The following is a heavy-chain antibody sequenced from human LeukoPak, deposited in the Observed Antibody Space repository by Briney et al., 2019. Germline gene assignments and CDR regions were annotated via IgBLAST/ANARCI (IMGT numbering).Heavy chain of an antibody. D-gene: IGHD6-25*01. V-gene: IGHV4-59*01. CDR1: GGSISSYY. CDR3: ARRGWSGPSNWFDP. CDR2: IYYSGST. Sequence: PSETLSLTCTVSGGSISSYYWSWIRQPPGKGLEWIGYIYYSGSTNYNPSLKSRVTISVDTSKNQFSLKLSSVTAADTAVYYCARRGWSGPSNWFDPWGQGTLVTVSS. J-gene: IGHJ5*02.